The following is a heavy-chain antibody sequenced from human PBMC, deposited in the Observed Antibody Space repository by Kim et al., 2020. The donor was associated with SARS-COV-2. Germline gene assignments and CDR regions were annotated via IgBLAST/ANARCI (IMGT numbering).Heavy chain of an antibody. CDR1: GDSLSRSTSC. V-gene: IGHV4-39*02. CDR2: VYSNGRS. D-gene: IGHD3-10*01. J-gene: IGHJ2*01. Sequence: SETLSLTCTVSGDSLSRSTSCWGWVRQAQGMELEGIVLVYSNGRSNYYPSLKSRVSISVAKSKNNFKLGMRTATDADAATYFCGRKRRLDFGDF. CDR3: GRKRRLDFGDF.